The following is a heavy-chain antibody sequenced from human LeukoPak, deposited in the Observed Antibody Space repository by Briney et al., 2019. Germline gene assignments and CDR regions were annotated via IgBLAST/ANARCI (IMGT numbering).Heavy chain of an antibody. D-gene: IGHD1-26*01. J-gene: IGHJ3*02. V-gene: IGHV3-21*01. CDR1: GFTFSSYS. Sequence: PGGSLRLSCAASGFTFSSYSMNWVRQAPGKGLEWVSSISSSSSYIYYADSVKGRFTISRDNARNSLYLQMNSLRAEDTAMYYCATDGVGVLPGDAFDIWGQGTMVTVSS. CDR2: ISSSSSYI. CDR3: ATDGVGVLPGDAFDI.